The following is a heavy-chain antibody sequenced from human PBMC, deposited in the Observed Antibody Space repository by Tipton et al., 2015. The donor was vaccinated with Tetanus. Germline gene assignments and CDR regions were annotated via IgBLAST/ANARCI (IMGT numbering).Heavy chain of an antibody. D-gene: IGHD3-3*01. CDR3: ARANYDFPKKGPFDS. V-gene: IGHV4-59*01. CDR1: GGSISSYY. Sequence: QVQLVQSGAEVKPSETLSLTCTVSGGSISSYYWSWIRQPPGKGLEWIGYIYYSGSTNSNYSLKSRITISQDTSKNQFSLKLTSVTAADTAVYYCARANYDFPKKGPFDSWGQGTLVIVSS. CDR2: IYYSGST. J-gene: IGHJ4*02.